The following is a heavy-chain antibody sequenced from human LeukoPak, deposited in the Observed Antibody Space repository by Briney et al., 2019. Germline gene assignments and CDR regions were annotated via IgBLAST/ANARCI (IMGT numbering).Heavy chain of an antibody. CDR1: GASISSYY. D-gene: IGHD3-22*01. CDR2: ILNTGSA. CDR3: ARDQPGYYDRSGLDY. V-gene: IGHV4-59*01. Sequence: SETLSLTCTVSGASISSYYWGWIRQPPGKGLEWIGYILNTGSANYNPSLKSRVTISIDTSKNQFSLKLTSVTAAATAVYYCARDQPGYYDRSGLDYWGKGTLVTAPS. J-gene: IGHJ4*02.